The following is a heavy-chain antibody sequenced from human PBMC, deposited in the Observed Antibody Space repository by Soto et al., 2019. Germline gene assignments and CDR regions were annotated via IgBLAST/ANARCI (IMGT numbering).Heavy chain of an antibody. D-gene: IGHD1-1*01. Sequence: SETLSLTCTVSGGSISSYYWSWIRQPPGKGLEWIGYIYYSGSTNYKPSLKSRVTISVDTSKNQFSLKLSSVTAADTAVYYCARQDNWLFDYWGQGTLVTVSS. J-gene: IGHJ4*02. V-gene: IGHV4-59*01. CDR3: ARQDNWLFDY. CDR2: IYYSGST. CDR1: GGSISSYY.